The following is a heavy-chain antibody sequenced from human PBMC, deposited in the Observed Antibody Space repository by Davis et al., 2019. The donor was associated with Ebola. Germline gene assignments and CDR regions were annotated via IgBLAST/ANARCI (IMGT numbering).Heavy chain of an antibody. V-gene: IGHV1-46*01. CDR3: ARDPPFGSSGWYEGPYYYYGMDV. CDR1: GYTFTGYY. J-gene: IGHJ6*02. Sequence: ASVKVSCKASGYTFTGYYMHWVRQAPGQGLEWMGIINPSGGSTSYAQKFQGRVTMTRDTSTSTVYMELSSLRSEDTAVYYCARDPPFGSSGWYEGPYYYYGMDVWGQGTTVTVSS. CDR2: INPSGGST. D-gene: IGHD6-19*01.